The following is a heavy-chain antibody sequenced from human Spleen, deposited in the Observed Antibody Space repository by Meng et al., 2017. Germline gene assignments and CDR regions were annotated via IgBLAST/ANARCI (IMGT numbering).Heavy chain of an antibody. V-gene: IGHV3-74*01. J-gene: IGHJ4*02. CDR1: GFTISTYW. CDR3: AAAWELLPPGY. CDR2: TSRDGSDT. D-gene: IGHD1-26*01. Sequence: EVRRVESGGGLVQPGGSLRLSFVASGFTISTYWLHWVRQAPGKGLVWVSRTSRDGSDTVYADSVKGRFTMSRDNAKNTLYLQMNSLRAEDTAVYYCAAAWELLPPGYWGQGTLVTVSS.